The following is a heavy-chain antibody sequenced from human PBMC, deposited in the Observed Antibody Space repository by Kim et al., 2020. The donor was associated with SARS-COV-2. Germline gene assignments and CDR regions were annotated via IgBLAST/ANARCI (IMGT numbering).Heavy chain of an antibody. J-gene: IGHJ6*02. V-gene: IGHV1-3*01. Sequence: ASVKVSCKASGYTFTSYAMHWVRQAPGQRLEWMGWINAGNGNTKYSQKFQGRVTITRDTSASTAYMELSSLRSEDTAVYYCARDFRKSYYYYYGMDVWGQGTTVTVSS. CDR1: GYTFTSYA. CDR2: INAGNGNT. CDR3: ARDFRKSYYYYYGMDV.